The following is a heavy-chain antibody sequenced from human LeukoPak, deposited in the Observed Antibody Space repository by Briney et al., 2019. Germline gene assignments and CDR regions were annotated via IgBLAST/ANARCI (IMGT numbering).Heavy chain of an antibody. CDR1: GFTVSSNY. J-gene: IGHJ4*02. CDR2: INSGGST. CDR3: ARDPDSSGH. Sequence: RGSLRLSCAASGFTVSSNYMNWVRQAPGKGLEWVSVINSGGSTYNADSVKGRFTISRDNSKNTLYLQMNSLRAEDTAVYYCARDPDSSGHWGQGTLVTVSS. V-gene: IGHV3-66*01. D-gene: IGHD6-19*01.